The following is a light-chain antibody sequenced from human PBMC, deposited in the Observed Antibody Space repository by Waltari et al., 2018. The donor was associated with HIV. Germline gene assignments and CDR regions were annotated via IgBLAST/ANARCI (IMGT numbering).Light chain of an antibody. Sequence: DVLLTQSPLSLAATPGESAAISCKSNQSLLHKNGKNYLDWYVKKPGQTPQLLIYMSSTRAAAVPVRFSGSGSGTDFTLKISRVEAEDVGLYYCMQALHTPITFGQGTRLEI. CDR1: QSLLHKNGKNY. CDR3: MQALHTPIT. CDR2: MSS. V-gene: IGKV2-28*01. J-gene: IGKJ5*01.